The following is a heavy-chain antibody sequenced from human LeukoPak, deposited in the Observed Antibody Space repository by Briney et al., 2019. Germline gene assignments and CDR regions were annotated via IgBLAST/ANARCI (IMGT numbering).Heavy chain of an antibody. CDR3: AKSKVVAATMGRFDY. CDR2: ISGSDGST. Sequence: GGSLRLSCAASGFTFSSYAMNWVRQAPGKGLEWVSTISGSDGSTYYADSVKGRFTISRDNSKNTLYLQMNSLRAEDTAVYYCAKSKVVAATMGRFDYWGQGTLVTVSS. D-gene: IGHD2-15*01. CDR1: GFTFSSYA. V-gene: IGHV3-23*01. J-gene: IGHJ4*02.